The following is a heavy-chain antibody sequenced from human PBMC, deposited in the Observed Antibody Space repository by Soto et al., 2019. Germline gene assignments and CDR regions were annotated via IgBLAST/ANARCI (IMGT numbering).Heavy chain of an antibody. CDR3: ARDLLTGYYSPPQDY. J-gene: IGHJ4*02. CDR2: IRSKAYGGTA. CDR1: GFNFADYV. D-gene: IGHD3-9*01. Sequence: LRLSCATSGFNFADYVLSWVRQAPGKGLEWVGYIRSKAYGGTADYAASVTGRFTISRDDSKSIAYLQMNSLKTEDTAVYYCARDLLTGYYSPPQDYWGQGTLVTVSS. V-gene: IGHV3-49*04.